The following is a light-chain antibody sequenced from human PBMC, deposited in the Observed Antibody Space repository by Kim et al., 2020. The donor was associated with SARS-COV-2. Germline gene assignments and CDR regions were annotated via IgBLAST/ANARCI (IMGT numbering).Light chain of an antibody. V-gene: IGLV2-14*03. Sequence: GQSITISVTGTSSDGGGYNYVSWYQQHPGKAPKLMIYDVSNRPSGVSNRFSGSKSGNTASLTISGLQAEDEADYYCSSYTSSSTWVFGGGTQLTVL. CDR2: DVS. J-gene: IGLJ3*02. CDR3: SSYTSSSTWV. CDR1: SSDGGGYNY.